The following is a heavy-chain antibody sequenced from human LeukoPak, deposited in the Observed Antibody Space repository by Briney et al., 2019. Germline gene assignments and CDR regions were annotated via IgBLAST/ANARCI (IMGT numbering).Heavy chain of an antibody. J-gene: IGHJ4*02. CDR1: GFTFSSYG. Sequence: GGSLRLSCAASGFTFSSYGMHWVRQAPGKGLEWVAFIQYDGSNKYYADSVKGRFTIPRDNSKNTLYLQMNSLRAEDTAVYYCARESGSYLDYWGQGTLVTVSS. CDR2: IQYDGSNK. D-gene: IGHD1-26*01. V-gene: IGHV3-30*02. CDR3: ARESGSYLDY.